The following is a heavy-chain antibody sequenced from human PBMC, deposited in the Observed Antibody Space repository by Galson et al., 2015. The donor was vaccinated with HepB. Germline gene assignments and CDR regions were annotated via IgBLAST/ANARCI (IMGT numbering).Heavy chain of an antibody. D-gene: IGHD3-22*01. V-gene: IGHV2-5*02. CDR3: AHRSADYDDNGYIRGFHS. CDR2: IYWDDDK. CDR1: GFSLTTSGVS. J-gene: IGHJ4*02. Sequence: PALVKPTQTLTLTCTFSGFSLTTSGVSVAWIRQPPGKALEWLALIYWDDDKRYTPSLKGRLTITKDTSKNHVLLTITNMDPVDTATYYCAHRSADYDDNGYIRGFHSWGQGTLVTVAS.